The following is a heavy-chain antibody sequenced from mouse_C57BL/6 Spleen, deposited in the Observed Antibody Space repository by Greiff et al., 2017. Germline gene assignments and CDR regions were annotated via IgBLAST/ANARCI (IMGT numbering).Heavy chain of an antibody. Sequence: QVQLQQPGAELVKPGASVKLSCKASGYTFTSYWMHWVQQSPGQGLEWIGMIHPNSGSTNYNEKFKSKATLTVDKSSSTAYMQLSSLTSEDSAVYYCAASGSPYDYAMDYWGQGASVTVSS. CDR3: AASGSPYDYAMDY. CDR2: IHPNSGST. V-gene: IGHV1-64*01. J-gene: IGHJ4*01. CDR1: GYTFTSYW. D-gene: IGHD6-1*01.